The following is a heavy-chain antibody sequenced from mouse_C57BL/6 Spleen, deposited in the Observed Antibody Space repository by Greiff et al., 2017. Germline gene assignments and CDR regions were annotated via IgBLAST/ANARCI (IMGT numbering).Heavy chain of an antibody. D-gene: IGHD1-1*01. CDR3: ARDYGRRGYWDFDV. V-gene: IGHV1-18*01. CDR1: GYTFTDYN. J-gene: IGHJ1*03. Sequence: EVKLMESGPELVKPGASVKIPCKASGYTFTDYNMDWVKQSHGKSLEWIGDINPNNGGTIYNQKFKGKATLTVDKSSSTAYMELRSLTSEDTAVYYGARDYGRRGYWDFDVWGTGTTVTVSS. CDR2: INPNNGGT.